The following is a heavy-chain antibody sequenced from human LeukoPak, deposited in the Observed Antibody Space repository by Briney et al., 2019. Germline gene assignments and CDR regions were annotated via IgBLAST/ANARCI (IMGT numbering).Heavy chain of an antibody. J-gene: IGHJ6*03. Sequence: PSETLSLTCSVSGGSISSDNYYWSWIRQPAGKGLEWIGRVYTSGSTIYNPSLKSRASISVDTSKNQFSLKLSSVTAADTAVYYCTREVSTSRVVPPYYYYYMDVWGKGTTVTVSS. CDR3: TREVSTSRVVPPYYYYYMDV. D-gene: IGHD2-2*01. CDR1: GGSISSDNYY. CDR2: VYTSGST. V-gene: IGHV4-61*02.